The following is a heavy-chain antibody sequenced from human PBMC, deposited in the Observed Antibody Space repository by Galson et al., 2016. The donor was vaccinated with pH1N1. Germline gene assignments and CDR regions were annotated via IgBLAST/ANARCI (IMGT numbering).Heavy chain of an antibody. D-gene: IGHD3-16*01. J-gene: IGHJ3*01. CDR1: GFSLHSSGMG. Sequence: PALVKPTQTLTLTCTFSGFSLHSSGMGVGWIRQPPGKALEWLALIYWDDDKRYSPSLKTRLTINKDTSKNQVVLMMTNMDPVDTATYYCAHREVMITNALDFWGQGTMVTVSS. CDR2: IYWDDDK. CDR3: AHREVMITNALDF. V-gene: IGHV2-5*02.